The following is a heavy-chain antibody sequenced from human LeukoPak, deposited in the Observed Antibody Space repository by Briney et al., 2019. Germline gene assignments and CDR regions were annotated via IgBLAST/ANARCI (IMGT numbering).Heavy chain of an antibody. D-gene: IGHD3-9*01. CDR2: IYHSGST. Sequence: SGTLSLTCAVSGGSISSSNWWSWVRQPPGKGLEWIGEIYHSGSTNYNPSLKSRVTISVDKSKNQFSLKLSSVTAADTAVYYCARWLDYDILTGQLLYYFDYWGQGTLVTVSS. CDR3: ARWLDYDILTGQLLYYFDY. V-gene: IGHV4-4*02. J-gene: IGHJ4*02. CDR1: GGSISSSNW.